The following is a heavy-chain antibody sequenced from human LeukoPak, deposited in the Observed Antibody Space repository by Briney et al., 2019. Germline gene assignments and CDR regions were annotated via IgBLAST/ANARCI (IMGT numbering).Heavy chain of an antibody. Sequence: ASVKVSCKASGYTFTSYGISWVRQAPGQGLEWMGWISAYNGNTNYAQKLQGRVTMTTDTSTSTAYMELRSLRSDDTAVYYSARVDGIVVVPAAQFDYWGQGTLVTVSS. CDR2: ISAYNGNT. CDR3: ARVDGIVVVPAAQFDY. J-gene: IGHJ4*02. V-gene: IGHV1-18*01. CDR1: GYTFTSYG. D-gene: IGHD2-2*01.